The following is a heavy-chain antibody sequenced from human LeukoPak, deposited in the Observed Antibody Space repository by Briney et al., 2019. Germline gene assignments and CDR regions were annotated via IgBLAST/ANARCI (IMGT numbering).Heavy chain of an antibody. D-gene: IGHD1-26*01. V-gene: IGHV4-38-2*02. Sequence: PSETLSLTCTVSGYSISSGYYWGWIRQPPGKGLEWIGSIYHSGSTYYNPSLKSRVTISVDTSKNQFSLKLSSVTAADTAVYYCARAPVRRSFRSGSSNWFDPWGQGTLVTVSS. CDR3: ARAPVRRSFRSGSSNWFDP. CDR1: GYSISSGYY. CDR2: IYHSGST. J-gene: IGHJ5*02.